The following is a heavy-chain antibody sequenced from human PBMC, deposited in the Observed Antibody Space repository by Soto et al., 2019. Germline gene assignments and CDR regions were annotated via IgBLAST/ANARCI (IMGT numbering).Heavy chain of an antibody. CDR2: VYHRGST. D-gene: IGHD2-21*01. V-gene: IGHV4-59*01. CDR1: GHSITSYY. J-gene: IGHJ4*02. Sequence: QVPLQESGPGLVKPSETLSLTCTVSGHSITSYYWSWIRQPPVKGLEWIVDVYHRGSTKYTPSLMSGVTISADTSKNQFSLRLTSVTAAAAAMYYCARCDHVSYYFDSWCEGTLVTVSS. CDR3: ARCDHVSYYFDS.